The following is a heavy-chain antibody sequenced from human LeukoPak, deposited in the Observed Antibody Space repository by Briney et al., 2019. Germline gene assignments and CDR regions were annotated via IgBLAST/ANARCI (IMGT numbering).Heavy chain of an antibody. V-gene: IGHV3-74*01. CDR2: MNSDGSTT. J-gene: IGHJ4*02. CDR3: ARSAVGTSCCTAVDY. Sequence: GGSLRLSCAASGFTFSTTWLHWVRQTPGEGLVWVSRMNSDGSTTNYADSVKGRFTISRDNAKSTLYLQMNNLRVEDTAEYYCARSAVGTSCCTAVDYWGQGTLVTVSS. CDR1: GFTFSTTW. D-gene: IGHD1-26*01.